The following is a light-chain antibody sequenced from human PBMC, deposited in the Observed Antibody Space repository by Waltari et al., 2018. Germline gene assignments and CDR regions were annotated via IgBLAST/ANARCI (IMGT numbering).Light chain of an antibody. CDR1: QSVSSN. CDR2: DAS. J-gene: IGKJ5*01. Sequence: EIVMTQSPATLSVSPGETATLSCRASQSVSSNVAWYQEKPGQAPRLLIYDASTRAPSIPARFRGSGSGTEFTLTISSLQSEDFAVDYCQQYNRWPPITFGHGTRLEI. V-gene: IGKV3-15*01. CDR3: QQYNRWPPIT.